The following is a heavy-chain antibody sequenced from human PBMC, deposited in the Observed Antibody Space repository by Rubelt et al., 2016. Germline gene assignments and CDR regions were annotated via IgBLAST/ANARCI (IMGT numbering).Heavy chain of an antibody. CDR3: ARGLTTVRNKFDY. CDR2: IIPIFGTA. Sequence: VQSGAEVKKPGSSVKISCKASGGTFSSYAISWVRQAPGQGLEWMGGIIPIFGTANYAQKFRGRVTMTSDTSTSTVYMELSGLRSEDTAVYYCARGLTTVRNKFDYWGQGTQVTVSS. D-gene: IGHD4-17*01. CDR1: GGTFSSYA. V-gene: IGHV1-69*05. J-gene: IGHJ4*02.